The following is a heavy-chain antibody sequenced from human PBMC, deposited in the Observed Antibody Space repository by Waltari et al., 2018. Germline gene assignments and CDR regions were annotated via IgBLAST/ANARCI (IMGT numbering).Heavy chain of an antibody. CDR1: GFTFSSYA. D-gene: IGHD3-10*01. CDR3: ARDPSSGSWGDYMDV. V-gene: IGHV3-30-3*01. J-gene: IGHJ6*03. Sequence: QVQLVESGGGVVQPGRSLRLSCAASGFTFSSYAMHWVRQAPGKGLEWVAVISYDGSNKYYADSVKGRFTISRDNSKNTLYLQMNSLRAEDTAVYYCARDPSSGSWGDYMDVWGKGTTVTISS. CDR2: ISYDGSNK.